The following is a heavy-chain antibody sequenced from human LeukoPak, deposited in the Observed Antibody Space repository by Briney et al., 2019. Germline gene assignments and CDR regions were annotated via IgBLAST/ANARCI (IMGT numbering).Heavy chain of an antibody. J-gene: IGHJ6*03. V-gene: IGHV1-2*02. D-gene: IGHD6-13*01. Sequence: ASVKVSCKASGYTFTDYYMHWVRQAPGQGLEWMGWINPNSGGTNYAQKFQGRVTMTRDTSISTAYMELSRLRSDDTAVYYCARDIAAAEHYYYYYMDVWGKGTTVTVSS. CDR2: INPNSGGT. CDR1: GYTFTDYY. CDR3: ARDIAAAEHYYYYYMDV.